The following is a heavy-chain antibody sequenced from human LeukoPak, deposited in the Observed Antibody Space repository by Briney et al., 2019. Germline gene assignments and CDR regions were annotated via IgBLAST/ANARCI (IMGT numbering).Heavy chain of an antibody. V-gene: IGHV4-61*02. D-gene: IGHD3-22*01. CDR2: IYTSGST. CDR3: AREYSGYYYYWFDP. Sequence: SQTLSLTCTVSGGSISSGSYYWSWIRQPAGKGLEWIGRIYTSGSTNYNPSLKSRVTMSVDTSKNQFSLKLSSVTAADTAVYYCAREYSGYYYYWFDPWGQGTLVTVSS. J-gene: IGHJ5*02. CDR1: GGSISSGSYY.